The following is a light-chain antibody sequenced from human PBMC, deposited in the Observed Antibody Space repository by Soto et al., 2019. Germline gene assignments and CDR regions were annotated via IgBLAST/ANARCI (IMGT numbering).Light chain of an antibody. J-gene: IGKJ5*01. CDR1: QSISNN. V-gene: IGKV3-15*01. CDR2: GAS. CDR3: QQYNNWPIT. Sequence: EIVMTQSPATLSVSPGERATLSCRATQSISNNLAWYQQKAGQAPRLLIYGASTRATGIPARFSGSGSGTEFTLTISSLQSEDFAVYYCQQYNNWPITFGQGTRLEIK.